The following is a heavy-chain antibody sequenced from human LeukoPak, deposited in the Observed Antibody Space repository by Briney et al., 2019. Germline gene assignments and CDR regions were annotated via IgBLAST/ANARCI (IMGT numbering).Heavy chain of an antibody. CDR1: GFTFSSYA. CDR3: ARDYRVRGVITFDY. V-gene: IGHV3-30-3*01. CDR2: ISYDGSNK. Sequence: QPGGSLRLSCAASGFTFSSYAMHWVRQAPGKGLEWVAVISYDGSNKYYADSVKGRFTISRDNSKNTLYLQMNSLRAEDTAVYYCARDYRVRGVITFDYWGQGTLVTVSS. D-gene: IGHD3-10*01. J-gene: IGHJ4*02.